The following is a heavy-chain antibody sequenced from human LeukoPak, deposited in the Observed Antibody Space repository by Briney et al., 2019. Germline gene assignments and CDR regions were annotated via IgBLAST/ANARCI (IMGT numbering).Heavy chain of an antibody. V-gene: IGHV4-59*08. Sequence: SETLSLTCSVSGGSIRGYYWSWIRQPPGKGLEWSGYIYYSGSTNYNPSLKSRVTISVDTSKNQFSLKLSSVTAADTAVYYCARHTPYYYDSSGYGGYYFDYWGQGTLVTVSS. CDR2: IYYSGST. D-gene: IGHD3-22*01. CDR3: ARHTPYYYDSSGYGGYYFDY. J-gene: IGHJ4*02. CDR1: GGSIRGYY.